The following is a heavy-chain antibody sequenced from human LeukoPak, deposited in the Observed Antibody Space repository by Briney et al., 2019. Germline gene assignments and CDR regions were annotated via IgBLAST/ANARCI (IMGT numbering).Heavy chain of an antibody. J-gene: IGHJ3*02. CDR2: ISSSSSYI. CDR3: AREGVDTAMVSAPLGAFDI. CDR1: GFTFSSYE. V-gene: IGHV3-21*01. Sequence: GGSLRLSCAASGFTFSSYEMNWVRQAPGKGLEWVSSISSSSSYIYYADSVKGRFTISRDNAKNSLYLQMNSLRAEDTAVYYCAREGVDTAMVSAPLGAFDIWGQGTMVTVSS. D-gene: IGHD5-18*01.